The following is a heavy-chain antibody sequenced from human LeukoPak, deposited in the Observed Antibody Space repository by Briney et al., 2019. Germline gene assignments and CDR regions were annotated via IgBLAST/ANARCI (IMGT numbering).Heavy chain of an antibody. D-gene: IGHD6-19*01. Sequence: GASVKVSCKASGYTFTGYYMHWVRQAPGQGLEWMGWINPNSGGTNYAQKFQGRVTMTRDTSISTAYMELSRLRSDDTAVYYCARAWYSSGWSWFDPWGQGTLVTVS. CDR2: INPNSGGT. CDR3: ARAWYSSGWSWFDP. V-gene: IGHV1-2*02. CDR1: GYTFTGYY. J-gene: IGHJ5*02.